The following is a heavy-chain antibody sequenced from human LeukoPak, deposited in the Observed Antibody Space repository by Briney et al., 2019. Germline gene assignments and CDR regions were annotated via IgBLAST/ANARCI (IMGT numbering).Heavy chain of an antibody. CDR3: ARQGTVTTYYYYYCGMDV. CDR2: VCISWST. CDR1: GGSISSYY. J-gene: IGHJ6*02. V-gene: IGHV4-39*01. D-gene: IGHD4-17*01. Sequence: SETLSLTCTVSGGSISSYYWSWIRQPPGKGLEWIGSVCISWSTYYNPSLKSRVTISVDTSKNQFSLKLSSVTAADTAVYYCARQGTVTTYYYYYCGMDVWGQGTTVTVSS.